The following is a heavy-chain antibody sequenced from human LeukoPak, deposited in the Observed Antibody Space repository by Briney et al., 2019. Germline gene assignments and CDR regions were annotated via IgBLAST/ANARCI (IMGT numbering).Heavy chain of an antibody. J-gene: IGHJ3*02. CDR1: GFTVSSNY. CDR3: ASLAVAGDDGFDI. CDR2: IADDGSKE. V-gene: IGHV3-30-3*01. Sequence: PGGSLRLSCAASGFTVSSNYMSWVRQAPGKGLEWVGVIADDGSKEDYADSVKGRFTISRDNSKNMVYLQMNSLRPDDTAVYFCASLAVAGDDGFDIWGQGTMVTVS. D-gene: IGHD6-19*01.